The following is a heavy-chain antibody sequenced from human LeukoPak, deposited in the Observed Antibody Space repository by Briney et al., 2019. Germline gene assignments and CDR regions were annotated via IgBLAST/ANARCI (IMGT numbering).Heavy chain of an antibody. J-gene: IGHJ5*02. CDR2: INHSGST. D-gene: IGHD3-10*01. CDR3: ARHPQTPGYSGSLRFDP. V-gene: IGHV4-34*01. CDR1: GGSFSGYY. Sequence: SETLSLTCAVYGGSFSGYYWSWIRQPPGKGLEWIGEINHSGSTNYNPSLKSRVTISVDTSKNQFSLKLSSVTAADPAVYYCARHPQTPGYSGSLRFDPWGQGTLVTVSS.